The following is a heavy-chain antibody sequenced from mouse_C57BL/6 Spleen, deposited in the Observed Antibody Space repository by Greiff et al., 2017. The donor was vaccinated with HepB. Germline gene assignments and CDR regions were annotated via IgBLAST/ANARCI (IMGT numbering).Heavy chain of an antibody. CDR1: GYSFTGYF. V-gene: IGHV1-20*01. D-gene: IGHD2-4*01. CDR3: ARGSDYDFDY. CDR2: INPYNGDT. J-gene: IGHJ2*01. Sequence: VHVKQSGPELVKPGDSVKISCKASGYSFTGYFMNWVMQSHGKSLEWIGRINPYNGDTFYNQKFKGKATLTVDKSSSTAHMELRSLTSEDSAVYYCARGSDYDFDYWGQGTTLTVSS.